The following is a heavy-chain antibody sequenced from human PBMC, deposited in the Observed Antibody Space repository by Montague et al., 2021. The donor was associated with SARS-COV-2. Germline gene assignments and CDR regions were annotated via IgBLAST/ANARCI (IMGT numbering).Heavy chain of an antibody. Sequence: SETLSLTCTVSGGSISSSSYFWGWIRRPPGKGLEWIGSIYYSGSTYYNPSLKSRVTTSVDTSKNQFSLKLSSVTAADTAVYYCARAFIAAAGTTSFDYWGQGTLVTVSS. CDR1: GGSISSSSYF. V-gene: IGHV4-39*01. CDR3: ARAFIAAAGTTSFDY. D-gene: IGHD6-13*01. J-gene: IGHJ4*02. CDR2: IYYSGST.